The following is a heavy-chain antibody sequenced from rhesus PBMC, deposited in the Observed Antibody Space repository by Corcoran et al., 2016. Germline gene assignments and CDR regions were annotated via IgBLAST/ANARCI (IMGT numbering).Heavy chain of an antibody. CDR2: IDGNMAGT. J-gene: IGHJ4*01. CDR1: GGSISGYY. Sequence: QVQLQELGPGLVKPSETLSLTCTVSGGSISGYYWSWICQPPGKGLEWIGNIDGNMAGTNYTPSLRSRVTISKDPSKNPFSLKLSSVTAADTAVYYCARYTVGGIDYWGQGVLVTVSS. V-gene: IGHV4-81*01. D-gene: IGHD5-24*01. CDR3: ARYTVGGIDY.